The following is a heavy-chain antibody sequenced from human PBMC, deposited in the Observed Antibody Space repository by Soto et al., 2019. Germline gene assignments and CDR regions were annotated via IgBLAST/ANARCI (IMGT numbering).Heavy chain of an antibody. V-gene: IGHV1-18*04. Sequence: QVQLVQSGAEVKKPGASVKVSCKASGYTFTSYGISWVRQAPGQGLEWMGWISAYNGNTNYAQKLQGRVTMTTDTSTSTAYMELRSLRSNDTAVYYCARATQPVLLSAGGWFDPWGQGTLVTVSS. CDR2: ISAYNGNT. CDR3: ARATQPVLLSAGGWFDP. J-gene: IGHJ5*02. D-gene: IGHD3-10*01. CDR1: GYTFTSYG.